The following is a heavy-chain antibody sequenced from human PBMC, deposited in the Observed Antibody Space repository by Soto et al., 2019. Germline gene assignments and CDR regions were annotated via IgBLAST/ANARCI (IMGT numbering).Heavy chain of an antibody. V-gene: IGHV3-23*01. CDR3: AKGLRRLLRTQYYYGLDV. CDR1: VFTFIPYA. J-gene: IGHJ6*02. D-gene: IGHD3-10*01. Sequence: GWSLRLSCASSVFTFIPYAMSWVRQAPGKGLEWVSSISGSGGSTHYADSVKGRFTVSRDNSKRALSLQMSSLREEDTATYYCAKGLRRLLRTQYYYGLDVWGRGTTVTV. CDR2: ISGSGGST.